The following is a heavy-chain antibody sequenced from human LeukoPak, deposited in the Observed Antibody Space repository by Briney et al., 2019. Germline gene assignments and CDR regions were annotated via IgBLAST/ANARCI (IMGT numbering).Heavy chain of an antibody. D-gene: IGHD6-6*01. CDR2: IYTSGST. V-gene: IGHV4-61*05. J-gene: IGHJ4*02. CDR3: ARGGTIAARD. CDR1: GGSISSSSYY. Sequence: SETLSLTCTVSGGSISSSSYYWGWIRQPPGKGLEWIGHIYTSGSTNYNPSLKSRVTISVDTSKDQFSLKLNSVTAADTAVYYCARGGTIAARDWGQGTLVTVSS.